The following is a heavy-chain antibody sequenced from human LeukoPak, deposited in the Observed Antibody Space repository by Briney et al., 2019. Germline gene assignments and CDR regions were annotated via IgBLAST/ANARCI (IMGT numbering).Heavy chain of an antibody. D-gene: IGHD3-16*01. CDR3: ARADRLHGGPYLIGP. CDR2: INPNSGGT. Sequence: ASVKVSCKTSGYSFTDYYMHWVRQAPGQGLEWMEWINPNSGGTSSAQKFQGRVTMTRDTSITTVYMEVNWLTSDDTAMYYCARADRLHGGPYLIGPWDQGTLVTVSS. V-gene: IGHV1-2*02. J-gene: IGHJ5*02. CDR1: GYSFTDYY.